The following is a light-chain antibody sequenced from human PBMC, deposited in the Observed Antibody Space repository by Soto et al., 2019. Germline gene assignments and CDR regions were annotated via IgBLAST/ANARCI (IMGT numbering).Light chain of an antibody. Sequence: DIQMTQSPSSLSASVGDRVTITCRASQGIRIDLGWYQQKPGKAPKRLIYDASNLQSGVPSRFSVSGSGTEFTLTISSLQPEDFATYYCLQQYSYPWTFGQGTKVEVK. V-gene: IGKV1-17*01. CDR2: DAS. CDR1: QGIRID. J-gene: IGKJ1*01. CDR3: LQQYSYPWT.